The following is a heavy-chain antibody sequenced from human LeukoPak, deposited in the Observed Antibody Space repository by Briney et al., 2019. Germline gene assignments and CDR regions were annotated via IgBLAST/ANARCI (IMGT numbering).Heavy chain of an antibody. CDR3: AKTHSSGWYRDYYGMDV. Sequence: GGSLRLSCAASGFTFDDYAMPWVRQAPGKGLEWVSGISWNSGSIGYADSVKGRFTISRDNAKNSLYLQMNSLRAEDTALYYCAKTHSSGWYRDYYGMDVWGQGTTVTVSS. CDR1: GFTFDDYA. J-gene: IGHJ6*02. D-gene: IGHD6-19*01. CDR2: ISWNSGSI. V-gene: IGHV3-9*01.